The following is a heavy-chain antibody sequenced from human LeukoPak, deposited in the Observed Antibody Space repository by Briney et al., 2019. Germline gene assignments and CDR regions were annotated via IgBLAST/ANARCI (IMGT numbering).Heavy chain of an antibody. CDR1: GFTVSSNY. D-gene: IGHD1-7*01. Sequence: PGGSLRLSCAASGFTVSSNYMSWVRQAPGKGLEWVSVIYSGGSTYYADSVKGRFTISRDNSKNTLYLQMNSLRAEDTGVYYCAKDERNWNYNLASQTYDWGQGTLVTVSS. CDR3: AKDERNWNYNLASQTYD. J-gene: IGHJ4*02. V-gene: IGHV3-53*01. CDR2: IYSGGST.